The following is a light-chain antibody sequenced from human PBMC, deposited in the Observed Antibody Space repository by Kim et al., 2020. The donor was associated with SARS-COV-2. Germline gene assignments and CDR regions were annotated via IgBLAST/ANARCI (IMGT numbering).Light chain of an antibody. CDR2: KAS. CDR3: QHYNTYSGT. V-gene: IGKV1-5*03. CDR1: QSISNW. J-gene: IGKJ1*01. Sequence: DIQMTQSPSTLSASVGDRVTITCRASQSISNWLAWYQQKPGKAPKLLIYKASSLESGVPLRFSGSGSGTEFTLTISSLQPDDFATYYCQHYNTYSGTFGQGTKVDIK.